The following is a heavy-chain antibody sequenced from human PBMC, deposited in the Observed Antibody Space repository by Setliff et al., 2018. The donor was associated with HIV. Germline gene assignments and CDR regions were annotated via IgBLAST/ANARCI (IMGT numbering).Heavy chain of an antibody. CDR1: GGSISSGSYY. CDR2: IYHTGAT. J-gene: IGHJ4*02. CDR3: ARMSISASVYFDY. D-gene: IGHD6-25*01. Sequence: SETLSLTCTVSGGSISSGSYYWSWIRQPAGKGLEWIGRIYHTGATYYKSSLESRLTISVDTSKNQFSLKLNSVTAADTAVYFCARMSISASVYFDYWGQGSQVTVSS. V-gene: IGHV4-61*02.